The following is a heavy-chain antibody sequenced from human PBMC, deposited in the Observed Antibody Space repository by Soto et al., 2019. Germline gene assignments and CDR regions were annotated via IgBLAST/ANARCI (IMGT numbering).Heavy chain of an antibody. CDR3: ARDIVVVVAAKRGSGYYYYGMDV. V-gene: IGHV1-2*02. D-gene: IGHD2-15*01. CDR1: GYTFSDYS. J-gene: IGHJ6*02. CDR2: VNPDSAAT. Sequence: QVQLEQSGAEVKKPGASVKVSCKASGYTFSDYSIHWVRQAPGQGLEWMGWVNPDSAATKYAQQFQGRVTMTRDTSISTAYMELNRLTSDDTAVYYCARDIVVVVAAKRGSGYYYYGMDVWGQGTTVTVSS.